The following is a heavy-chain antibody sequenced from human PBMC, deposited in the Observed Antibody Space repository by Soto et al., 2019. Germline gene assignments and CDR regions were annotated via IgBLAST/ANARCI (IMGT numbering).Heavy chain of an antibody. D-gene: IGHD3-10*01. J-gene: IGHJ5*02. V-gene: IGHV4-31*03. CDR1: GASFSSRTDY. CDR3: ARSSVVFGDLKS. CDR2: FYDSDTT. Sequence: QVQLQESGPGLVKPSQTLSLTCTVSGASFSSRTDYWTWVRQHPGEGLEWIGYFYDSDTTHYNQSLRSRISISVDTSKNHFSLNMRSVTAADTAVYFCARSSVVFGDLKSWGQGTLVVVSS.